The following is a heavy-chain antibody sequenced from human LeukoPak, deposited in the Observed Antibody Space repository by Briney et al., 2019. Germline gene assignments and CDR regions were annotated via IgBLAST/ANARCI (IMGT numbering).Heavy chain of an antibody. Sequence: ASVKVSCKASGYTFTSYYMHWVRQAPGQGLEWMGIINPSGGSTNYAQKFQGRVTMTRDTSISTAYMELSRLRSDDTAVYYCAGLSYNWNYGGVGNWFDPWGQGTLVTVSS. J-gene: IGHJ5*02. D-gene: IGHD1-7*01. CDR3: AGLSYNWNYGGVGNWFDP. CDR2: INPSGGST. CDR1: GYTFTSYY. V-gene: IGHV1-2*02.